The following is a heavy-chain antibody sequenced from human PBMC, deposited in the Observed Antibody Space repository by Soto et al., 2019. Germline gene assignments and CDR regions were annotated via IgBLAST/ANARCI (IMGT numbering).Heavy chain of an antibody. CDR2: ISAYNGNT. D-gene: IGHD1-26*01. Sequence: QVQLVQSGAEVKKPGASVKVSCKASGYTFTSYGISWVRQAPGQGLEWMGWISAYNGNTNYVQKLQGRVTMTTDTSTSTAYMELRSLRSDDTAVYYCARDPVSYSGSPQHRYFDYWGQGTLVTVSS. CDR3: ARDPVSYSGSPQHRYFDY. V-gene: IGHV1-18*01. J-gene: IGHJ4*02. CDR1: GYTFTSYG.